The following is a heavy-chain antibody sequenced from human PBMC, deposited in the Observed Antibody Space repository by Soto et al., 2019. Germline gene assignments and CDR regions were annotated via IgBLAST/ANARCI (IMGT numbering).Heavy chain of an antibody. CDR2: ISAYNGNT. D-gene: IGHD4-17*01. CDR3: ARGVRDYGDYFRRWDY. Sequence: ASVKVSCKASGYTFTSYGISWVRQAPGQGLEWMGWISAYNGNTNYAQKLQGRVTMTTDTSTSTAYMELRSLRSDDTAVYYCARGVRDYGDYFRRWDYWGQGTLVTVSS. V-gene: IGHV1-18*01. J-gene: IGHJ4*02. CDR1: GYTFTSYG.